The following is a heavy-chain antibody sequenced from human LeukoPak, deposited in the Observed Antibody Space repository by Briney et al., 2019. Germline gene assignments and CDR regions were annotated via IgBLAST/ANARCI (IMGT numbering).Heavy chain of an antibody. CDR2: INYSGST. J-gene: IGHJ3*02. V-gene: IGHV4-59*12. Sequence: SETLSLTCTVSGGSISSYFWSWIRQPPGKGLEWIGYINYSGSTNYSPSLKSRVTISVDTSKNQFSLKLSSVTAADTAVYYCARTYYYDSSGYYREVNAFDIWGQGTMVTVSS. CDR1: GGSISSYF. CDR3: ARTYYYDSSGYYREVNAFDI. D-gene: IGHD3-22*01.